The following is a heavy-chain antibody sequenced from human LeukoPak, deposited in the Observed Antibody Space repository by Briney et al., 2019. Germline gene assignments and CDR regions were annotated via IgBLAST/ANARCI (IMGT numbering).Heavy chain of an antibody. CDR1: GGSISSYY. J-gene: IGHJ4*02. V-gene: IGHV4-59*01. Sequence: PSETLSLTCTVSGGSISSYYWSWIRQPPGKGLEWIGYIYYSGSTNYNPSLKSRVTISVDTSKNQFSLKLSSVTAADTAVYYCARGGLTYYYDSSGYYYDPLPDYWGQGTLVTVSS. D-gene: IGHD3-22*01. CDR2: IYYSGST. CDR3: ARGGLTYYYDSSGYYYDPLPDY.